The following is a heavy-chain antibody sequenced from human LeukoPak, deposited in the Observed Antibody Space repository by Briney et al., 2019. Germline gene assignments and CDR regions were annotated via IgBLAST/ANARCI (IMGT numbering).Heavy chain of an antibody. CDR3: GRGAGWGCTNGVCYSRYFDY. V-gene: IGHV4-4*09. D-gene: IGHD2-8*01. CDR2: IYTSGST. CDR1: GGSISSYY. Sequence: SETLSLTCTVSGGSISSYYWSWIRQPPGKGLEWIGYIYTSGSTNYNPSLKSRVTISVDTSKNQFSLKLSSVTAADTAVYYCGRGAGWGCTNGVCYSRYFDYWGQGTLVTVSS. J-gene: IGHJ4*02.